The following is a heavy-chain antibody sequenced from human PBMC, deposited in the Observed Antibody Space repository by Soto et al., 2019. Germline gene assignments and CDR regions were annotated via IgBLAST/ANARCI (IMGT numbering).Heavy chain of an antibody. CDR1: GDSISSGAW. CDR2: IYHSGNT. CDR3: ARDSRTGCSSTDCYMS. J-gene: IGHJ5*02. D-gene: IGHD2-2*01. Sequence: SATLSLTCAVSGDSISSGAWWSWVRQSPGKWLQWIGEIYHSGNTRNNPSLKSRVTMSVDKSNNQFSLNLMSVTAADTATYYCARDSRTGCSSTDCYMSWGRGILVT. V-gene: IGHV4-4*02.